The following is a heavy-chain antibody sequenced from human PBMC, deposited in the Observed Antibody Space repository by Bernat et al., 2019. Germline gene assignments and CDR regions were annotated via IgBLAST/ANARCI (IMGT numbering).Heavy chain of an antibody. CDR1: GFTFSSYG. D-gene: IGHD2-15*01. Sequence: QVQLVESGGGVVQPGRSLRLSCAASGFTFSSYGMHWVRQAPGKGLEWGAVISYDGSNKYYADSVKGRFTISRDNSKNTLYLQMNSLRAEDTAVYYCAKDTGVVAATPYYYGMDVWGQGTTVTVSS. J-gene: IGHJ6*02. CDR2: ISYDGSNK. CDR3: AKDTGVVAATPYYYGMDV. V-gene: IGHV3-30*18.